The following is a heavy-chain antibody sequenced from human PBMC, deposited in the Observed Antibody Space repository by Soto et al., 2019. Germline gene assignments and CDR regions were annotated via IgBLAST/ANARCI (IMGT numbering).Heavy chain of an antibody. Sequence: QVQLVESGGGVVQPGRSLRLSCAASGFTFSSYGMHWVRQAPGKGLEWVAVISYDGSNKYYADSVKGRFTISRDNSKNTLYLQMNSLRAEDTAVYYCAKDFWSGTMVRGVTMGFDYWGQGTLVTVSS. CDR2: ISYDGSNK. V-gene: IGHV3-30*18. J-gene: IGHJ4*02. D-gene: IGHD3-10*01. CDR1: GFTFSSYG. CDR3: AKDFWSGTMVRGVTMGFDY.